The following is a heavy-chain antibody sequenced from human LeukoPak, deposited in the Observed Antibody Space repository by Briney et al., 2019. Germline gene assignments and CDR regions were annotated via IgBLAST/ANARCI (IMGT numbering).Heavy chain of an antibody. J-gene: IGHJ5*02. D-gene: IGHD3-3*01. CDR1: GGTFSSSV. CDR2: IIPIFATA. V-gene: IGHV1-69*06. CDR3: AREAITIFGVVRTQTTYGPHRFDP. Sequence: SVKVSCKASGGTFSSSVISWVRQAPGQGLEWMGGIIPIFATANYAQKFQGRVTITADKSTSTAYMELSSLRSEDTAVYYCAREAITIFGVVRTQTTYGPHRFDPWGQGTLVTVSS.